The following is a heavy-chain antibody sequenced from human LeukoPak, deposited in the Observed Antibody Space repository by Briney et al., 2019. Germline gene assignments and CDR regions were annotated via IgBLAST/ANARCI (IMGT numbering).Heavy chain of an antibody. CDR3: ARGSPAENSSSWTFDY. J-gene: IGHJ4*02. CDR2: ISAYNGNT. Sequence: GASVKVSCKASGYTFTSYGISWVRQAPGQGLEWMGWISAYNGNTNYAQKLQGRVTMTTDTSTSTAYMELRSLRSDDTAVYYCARGSPAENSSSWTFDYWGQGTLVTVSS. V-gene: IGHV1-18*01. D-gene: IGHD6-13*01. CDR1: GYTFTSYG.